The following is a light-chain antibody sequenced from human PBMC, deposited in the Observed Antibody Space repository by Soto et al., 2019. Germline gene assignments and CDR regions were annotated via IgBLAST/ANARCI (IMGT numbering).Light chain of an antibody. CDR2: GAS. Sequence: IVLTQSPATLSLSPGKRATLSCRASQNISNYLIWYQQKPGQAPRLLIYGASIRATGIPDRFSGSGSGTDFTLTISRLEPEDFALYYCQQYGSSAPITFGQGTRLEIK. CDR3: QQYGSSAPIT. J-gene: IGKJ5*01. CDR1: QNISNY. V-gene: IGKV3-20*01.